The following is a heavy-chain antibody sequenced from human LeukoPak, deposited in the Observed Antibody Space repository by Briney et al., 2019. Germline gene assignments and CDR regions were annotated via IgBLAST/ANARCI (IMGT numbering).Heavy chain of an antibody. CDR3: AKDSAEQQLVRDFDY. Sequence: PGGSLRLSCAASGFTFSSYAMSWVRQAPGTVLEWVSSMSASGGSTYYADSVKGRFTVSRDNSKNTLYLQMNSLRAEDTAVYYCAKDSAEQQLVRDFDYWGQGTLVTVSS. CDR1: GFTFSSYA. CDR2: MSASGGST. V-gene: IGHV3-23*01. D-gene: IGHD6-13*01. J-gene: IGHJ4*02.